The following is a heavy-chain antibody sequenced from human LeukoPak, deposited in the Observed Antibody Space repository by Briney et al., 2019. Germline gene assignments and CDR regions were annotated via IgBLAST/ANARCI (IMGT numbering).Heavy chain of an antibody. D-gene: IGHD3-9*01. J-gene: IGHJ5*02. CDR3: AIRKYYDILTGYRKIPTSGFDP. CDR1: GGSFSHYY. V-gene: IGHV4-34*01. CDR2: INHSGST. Sequence: PSETLSLTCAVYGGSFSHYYWSWIRQPPGKTLEWIGEINHSGSTNYNPSLKSRVTISVDTSKNQFSLKLSSVTAADTAVYYCAIRKYYDILTGYRKIPTSGFDPWGQGTLVTVSS.